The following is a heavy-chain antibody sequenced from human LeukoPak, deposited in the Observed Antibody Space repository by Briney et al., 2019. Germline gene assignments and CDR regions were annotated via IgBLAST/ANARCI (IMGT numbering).Heavy chain of an antibody. CDR3: AKGRQYQFDY. CDR2: IRSDADNR. Sequence: GGSLRLSCAASGFTFSSYGMHWVRQAPGKGLEWVAFIRSDADNRYYVDSVKGRFTISRDNSKNTLSLQMISLRVEGTAIYYCAKGRQYQFDYWGQGTLVTVSS. V-gene: IGHV3-30*02. CDR1: GFTFSSYG. D-gene: IGHD2-2*01. J-gene: IGHJ4*02.